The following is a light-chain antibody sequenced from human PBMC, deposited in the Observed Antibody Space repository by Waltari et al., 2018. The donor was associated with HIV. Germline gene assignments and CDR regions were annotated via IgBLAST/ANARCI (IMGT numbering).Light chain of an antibody. V-gene: IGKV4-1*01. CDR1: QAVLYSSNNKNY. Sequence: DIVMTQSPDSLTVSLGERATINCKSSQAVLYSSNNKNYLAWYQQKPGQPPKLLIYWASTRESGVPDRFSGSGSGANFTLTIGSLQAEDVAVYYCHQYYNAPYTFGQGTKLEIK. CDR2: WAS. J-gene: IGKJ2*01. CDR3: HQYYNAPYT.